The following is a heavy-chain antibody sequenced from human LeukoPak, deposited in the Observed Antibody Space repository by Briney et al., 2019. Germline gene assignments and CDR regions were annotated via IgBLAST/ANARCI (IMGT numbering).Heavy chain of an antibody. D-gene: IGHD3-22*01. J-gene: IGHJ3*01. CDR3: AREGTSYYDSSGSLGAFDV. CDR2: INPSGRPT. CDR1: GYTFHSYY. V-gene: IGHV1-46*02. Sequence: ASVKVSCEAFGYTFHSYYIHWVRQAPGQGLEWVRAINPSGRPTTYAQKFQDRVSMTRDTSTSTFYMDLSSLRSEDTAVYFCAREGTSYYDSSGSLGAFDVWGQGTMVTVSS.